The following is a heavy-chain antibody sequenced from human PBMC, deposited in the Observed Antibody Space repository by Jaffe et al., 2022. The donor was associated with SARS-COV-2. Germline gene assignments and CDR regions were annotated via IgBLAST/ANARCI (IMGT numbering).Heavy chain of an antibody. CDR2: IDDKGGSA. CDR1: GFTFNDFA. CDR3: ARNWHMDV. J-gene: IGHJ6*02. D-gene: IGHD1-1*01. Sequence: EVQLAESGGGLVQPGGSLRLSCSASGFTFNDFAMHWVRQAPGKGLEFVSAIDDKGGSAFYSNSVKGRFNISRDNSKNMLFLHMGSLRTEDMAVYYCARNWHMDVWGQGTTVTVSS. V-gene: IGHV3-64*01.